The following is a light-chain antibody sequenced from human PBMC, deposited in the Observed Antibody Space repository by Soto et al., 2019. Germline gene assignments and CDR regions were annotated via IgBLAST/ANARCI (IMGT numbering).Light chain of an antibody. Sequence: QSVLTQPASVSGSPGQSITISCTGTSSDVDGYNYVSWYQQHPGKAPKLMIYEVSNRPSGVSNRFSGSKSGNTASLTISGLQAEDEADYYCSSYPSSNFYVFGTGTKVTVL. CDR2: EVS. CDR3: SSYPSSNFYV. J-gene: IGLJ1*01. CDR1: SSDVDGYNY. V-gene: IGLV2-14*01.